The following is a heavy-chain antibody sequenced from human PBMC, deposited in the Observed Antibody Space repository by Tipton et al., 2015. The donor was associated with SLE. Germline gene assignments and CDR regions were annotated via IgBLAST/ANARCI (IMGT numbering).Heavy chain of an antibody. CDR3: ARQPAFEMAVVSFDY. CDR1: GGSINNLDYY. J-gene: IGHJ4*02. CDR2: VYSSGSA. D-gene: IGHD5-24*01. Sequence: TLSLTCAVSGGSINNLDYYWGWIRQPPGKGLEWIGSVYSSGSAYYSPSLRSRVTVSVDTSNNQFSLKLSSVTAADTAMYHCARQPAFEMAVVSFDYWGQGALVTVSS. V-gene: IGHV4-39*07.